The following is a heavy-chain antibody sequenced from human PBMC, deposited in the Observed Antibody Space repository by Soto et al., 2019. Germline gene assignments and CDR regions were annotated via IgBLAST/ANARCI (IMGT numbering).Heavy chain of an antibody. CDR3: APTPRGSYPFDY. J-gene: IGHJ4*02. D-gene: IGHD1-26*01. V-gene: IGHV3-30*03. CDR1: GFTFSSYG. Sequence: LRLSCAASGFTFSSYGMHWVRQAPGKGLEWVAVISYDGSNKYYADSVKGRFTISRDNSKNTLYLQMNSLRAEDTAVYYCAPTPRGSYPFDYWGQGTLVTVSS. CDR2: ISYDGSNK.